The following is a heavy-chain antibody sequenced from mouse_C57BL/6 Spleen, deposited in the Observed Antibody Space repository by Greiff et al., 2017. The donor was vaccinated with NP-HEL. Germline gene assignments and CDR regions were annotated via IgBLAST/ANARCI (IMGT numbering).Heavy chain of an antibody. CDR2: IYPGDGDT. CDR1: GYAFSSSW. V-gene: IGHV1-82*01. J-gene: IGHJ4*01. Sequence: QVTLKVSGPELVKPGASVKISCKASGYAFSSSWMNWVKQRPGKGLEWIGRIYPGDGDTNYNGKFKGKATLTADKSSSTAYMQLSSLTSEDSAVYFCARDGYLSYYAMDYWGQGTSVTVSS. D-gene: IGHD2-3*01. CDR3: ARDGYLSYYAMDY.